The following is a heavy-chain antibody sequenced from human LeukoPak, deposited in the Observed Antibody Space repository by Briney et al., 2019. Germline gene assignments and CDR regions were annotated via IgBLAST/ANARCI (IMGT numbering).Heavy chain of an antibody. CDR3: ARSPFYTSAPYSFDY. J-gene: IGHJ4*02. D-gene: IGHD3-16*01. Sequence: GGSLRLSCAASGFTFSSYVMTWVRQTPGKGLELFSTISGSNDNTYYADSVKGRFTISRDNFQITLFLQMNSLRADDTAVYYCARSPFYTSAPYSFDYWGQGTLVTVAS. CDR2: ISGSNDNT. V-gene: IGHV3-23*01. CDR1: GFTFSSYV.